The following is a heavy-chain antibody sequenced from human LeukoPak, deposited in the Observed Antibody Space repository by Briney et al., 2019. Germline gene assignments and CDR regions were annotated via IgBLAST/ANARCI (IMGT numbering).Heavy chain of an antibody. CDR1: GGTFSSYA. Sequence: ASVKVSCKASGGTFSSYAISWVRQATGQGLEWMGWMNPNSGNTGYAQKFQGRVTMTRNTSISTAYMELSSLRSEDTAVYYCARGGARGDAFDIWGQGTMVTVSS. V-gene: IGHV1-8*02. CDR2: MNPNSGNT. CDR3: ARGGARGDAFDI. J-gene: IGHJ3*02. D-gene: IGHD3-10*01.